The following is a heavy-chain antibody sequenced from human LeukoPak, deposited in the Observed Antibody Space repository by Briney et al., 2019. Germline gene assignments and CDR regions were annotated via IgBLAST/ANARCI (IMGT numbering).Heavy chain of an antibody. CDR3: ASQIVGATPY. J-gene: IGHJ4*02. CDR1: GFTFSSYS. Sequence: GGSLRLSCAASGFTFSSYSMNWVRQAPGKGLEWVSIIYSGGSTYYADSVKGRFTISRDHSKNTLYLQMSSLRADDTAVYYCASQIVGATPYRGQGTLVTVSS. D-gene: IGHD1-26*01. CDR2: IYSGGST. V-gene: IGHV3-66*04.